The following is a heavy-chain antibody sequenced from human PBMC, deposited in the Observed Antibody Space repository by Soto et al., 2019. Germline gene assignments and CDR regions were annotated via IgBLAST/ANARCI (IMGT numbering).Heavy chain of an antibody. D-gene: IGHD6-13*01. J-gene: IGHJ4*02. CDR1: GDSVSSNSAA. V-gene: IGHV6-1*01. Sequence: SQTLSLTCAISGDSVSSNSAAWHWIRQSPSRGLEWLGRTYYRSNWYNDYAVSVKSRITINPSTSKNQFSLQLNSVTPEDTAVYYCARGRYSSLYDYWGQGTLVTVSS. CDR2: TYYRSNWYN. CDR3: ARGRYSSLYDY.